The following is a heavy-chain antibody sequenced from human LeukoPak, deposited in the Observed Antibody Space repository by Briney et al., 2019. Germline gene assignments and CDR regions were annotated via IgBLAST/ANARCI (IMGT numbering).Heavy chain of an antibody. Sequence: SVKVSXKAPGGTFSSYAISWLRQAPGQGLEWMGGIIPIFGTANYAQKFQGRVTITADESTSTAYMELSSLRSEDTAVYYCASLVAVVSGWYYFDYWGQGTLVTVSS. V-gene: IGHV1-69*13. CDR2: IIPIFGTA. CDR3: ASLVAVVSGWYYFDY. CDR1: GGTFSSYA. J-gene: IGHJ4*02. D-gene: IGHD6-19*01.